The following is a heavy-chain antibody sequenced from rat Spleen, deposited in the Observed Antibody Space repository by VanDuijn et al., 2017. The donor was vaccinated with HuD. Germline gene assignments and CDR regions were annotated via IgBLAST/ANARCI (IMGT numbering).Heavy chain of an antibody. J-gene: IGHJ2*01. V-gene: IGHV5-29*01. CDR1: GFTFSDYY. CDR2: ISSDGRRN. D-gene: IGHD1-9*01. CDR3: GRHGYNSYFDY. Sequence: EVQLVESDGGLVQPGRSLKLSCAASGFTFSDYYMAWVRQAPAKGLEWVATISSDGRRNYYRDSVKGRFTISRDNAKSSLYLQMDSLRSEDTATYYCGRHGYNSYFDYWGHGVLVTVSS.